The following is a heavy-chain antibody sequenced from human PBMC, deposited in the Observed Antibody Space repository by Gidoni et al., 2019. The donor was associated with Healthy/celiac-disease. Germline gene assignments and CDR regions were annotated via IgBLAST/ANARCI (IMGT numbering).Heavy chain of an antibody. CDR3: ATWGPVVAVYFDY. CDR1: GCTCSSYA. J-gene: IGHJ4*02. V-gene: IGHV3-23*01. Sequence: EVQLLESGGGWVQPGGSLRLSWAAWGCTCSSYAMSWVRRAPGKGLAWVSAISGSGGSTYYADSVKGRFTISSDNSTTTLYLQMHSLRAEDTAVSYCATWGPVVAVYFDYWGQGPLVTVSS. CDR2: ISGSGGST. D-gene: IGHD2-15*01.